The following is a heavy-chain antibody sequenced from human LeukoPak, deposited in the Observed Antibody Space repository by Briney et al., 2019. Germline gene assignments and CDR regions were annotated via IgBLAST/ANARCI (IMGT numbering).Heavy chain of an antibody. CDR3: ARDDYGDYVVD. V-gene: IGHV3-7*01. CDR2: IKQGGSEK. D-gene: IGHD4-17*01. J-gene: IGHJ4*02. CDR1: GFTFSSYW. Sequence: PGGSLRLSCAASGFTFSSYWMSWVRQAPGKGLEWVANIKQGGSEKYYVDSVKGRFTISRDNAKNSLYLQMNSLRAEDTAVYYCARDDYGDYVVDWGQGTLVTVSS.